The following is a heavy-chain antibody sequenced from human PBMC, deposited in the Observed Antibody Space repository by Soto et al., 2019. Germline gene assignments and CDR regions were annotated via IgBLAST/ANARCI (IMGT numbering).Heavy chain of an antibody. V-gene: IGHV1-46*01. J-gene: IGHJ4*02. CDR2: INPSGGST. D-gene: IGHD6-19*01. CDR3: ARDASQGGWYHYYFDY. CDR1: GYTFTSYY. Sequence: GASVKVSCKASGYTFTSYYMHWVRQAPGQGLEWMGIINPSGGSTSYAQKFQGRVTMTRDTSTSTVYMELSSLRSEDTAVYYCARDASQGGWYHYYFDYWGQGTLVTVSS.